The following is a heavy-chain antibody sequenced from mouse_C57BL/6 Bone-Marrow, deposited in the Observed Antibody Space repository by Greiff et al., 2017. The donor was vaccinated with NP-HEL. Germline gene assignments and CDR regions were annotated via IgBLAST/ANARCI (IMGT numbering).Heavy chain of an antibody. CDR2: INPSSGYT. D-gene: IGHD1-1*01. CDR3: ASADYYGSSDEGDWDFDV. Sequence: VQLQQSGAELAKPGASVKLSCKASGYTFTSYWMHWVKQRPGQGLEWIGYINPSSGYTKYNQKFKDKATLTADKSSSTAYMQLSSLTYEDSAVYYCASADYYGSSDEGDWDFDVWGTGTTVTVSS. V-gene: IGHV1-7*01. J-gene: IGHJ1*03. CDR1: GYTFTSYW.